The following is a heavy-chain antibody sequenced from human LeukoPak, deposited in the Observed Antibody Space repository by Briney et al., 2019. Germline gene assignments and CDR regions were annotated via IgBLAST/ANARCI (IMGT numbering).Heavy chain of an antibody. CDR1: GFTFSSYW. Sequence: GGSLRLSCAASGFTFSSYWMRWVRQAPGKGLEWVANIKQDGSEKYYVDSVKGRFTISRDNAKNSLYLQMNSLRAEGTAVYYCATFDQYYYDSSGYRDYWGQGTLVTVSS. CDR3: ATFDQYYYDSSGYRDY. D-gene: IGHD3-22*01. CDR2: IKQDGSEK. V-gene: IGHV3-7*05. J-gene: IGHJ4*02.